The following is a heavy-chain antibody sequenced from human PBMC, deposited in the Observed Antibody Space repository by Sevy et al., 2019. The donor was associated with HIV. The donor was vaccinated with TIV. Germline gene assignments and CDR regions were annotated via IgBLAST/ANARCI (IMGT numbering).Heavy chain of an antibody. J-gene: IGHJ4*02. CDR2: IWFDGSNT. D-gene: IGHD1-26*01. V-gene: IGHV3-33*06. CDR1: GFTFSSYG. Sequence: GGSLRLSCAASGFTFSSYGMHWVRQAPGKGLEWVALIWFDGSNTYYADSVKGRFTISRDIAKNTMYLQMNSLRDEDTAVYYCAKDTSSGSYPINFDYWGQGTLVTVSS. CDR3: AKDTSSGSYPINFDY.